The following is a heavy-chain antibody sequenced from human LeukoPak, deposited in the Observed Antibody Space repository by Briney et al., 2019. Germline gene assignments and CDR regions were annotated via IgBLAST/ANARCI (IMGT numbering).Heavy chain of an antibody. V-gene: IGHV4-30-4*08. CDR3: ARTCSSTSCYKFGYYYYYMDV. Sequence: SQTLSLTCTVSGGSISSGDYYWSWIRQPPGKGLEWIGCIYYSGSTYYNPSLKSRVTISVDTSKNQFSLKLSSVTAADTAVYYCARTCSSTSCYKFGYYYYYMDVWGKGTTGTVSS. J-gene: IGHJ6*03. D-gene: IGHD2-2*02. CDR1: GGSISSGDYY. CDR2: IYYSGST.